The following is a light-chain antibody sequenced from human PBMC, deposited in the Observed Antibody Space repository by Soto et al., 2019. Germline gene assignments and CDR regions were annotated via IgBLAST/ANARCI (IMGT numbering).Light chain of an antibody. CDR1: SSDVGGYNY. J-gene: IGLJ2*01. CDR3: SSYTGSSTLV. CDR2: EVT. Sequence: QSALTQPASVSGSPGQSITISCTGTSSDVGGYNYVSWYQQHPGRAPKLMIYEVTNRPSGVSNRFSGSKSDNTASLTISGLQAEDEADYYCSSYTGSSTLVFGGGTKLTVL. V-gene: IGLV2-14*01.